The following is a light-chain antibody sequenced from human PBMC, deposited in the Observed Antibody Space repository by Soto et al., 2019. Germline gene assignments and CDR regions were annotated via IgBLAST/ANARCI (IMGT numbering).Light chain of an antibody. J-gene: IGKJ5*01. CDR1: QSLANSF. CDR2: DTS. Sequence: EFVLPQSPGALSLSPAERATLSCRASQSLANSFIAWYQQKPGQAPRLLIYDTSSRASGIPDRFSGSGSGTDFTLTISRLETEDFAVFYCQQYGTSEIIFGQGTRLEIK. CDR3: QQYGTSEII. V-gene: IGKV3-20*01.